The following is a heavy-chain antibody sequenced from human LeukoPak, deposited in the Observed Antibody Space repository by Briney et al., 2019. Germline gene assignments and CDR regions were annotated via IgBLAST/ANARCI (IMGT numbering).Heavy chain of an antibody. D-gene: IGHD4-17*01. J-gene: IGHJ6*03. CDR3: AREFTTVTTRTYYYYYYMDV. CDR2: INPNSGDT. V-gene: IGHV1-2*02. Sequence: ASVRVSCKASGYTFTGYYMHWVRQAPGLGLEWMGWINPNSGDTIFAQRFQGRVTLTRDTSVSTAYMELRSLRSDDTAVYYCAREFTTVTTRTYYYYYYMDVWGKGTTVTVSS. CDR1: GYTFTGYY.